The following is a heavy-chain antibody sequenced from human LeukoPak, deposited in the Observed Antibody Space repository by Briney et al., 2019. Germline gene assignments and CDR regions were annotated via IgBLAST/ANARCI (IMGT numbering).Heavy chain of an antibody. D-gene: IGHD6-19*01. CDR2: ISGSGGST. V-gene: IGHV3-23*01. J-gene: IGHJ4*02. CDR3: AKRGGSYSSGWYDDY. Sequence: TVGSLRLSCAASGFTFSSYAMSWVRQAPGKGLEWVSAISGSGGSTYYADSVKGRFTISRDNSKNTLYLQMNSLRAEDTAVYYCAKRGGSYSSGWYDDYWGQGTLVTVSS. CDR1: GFTFSSYA.